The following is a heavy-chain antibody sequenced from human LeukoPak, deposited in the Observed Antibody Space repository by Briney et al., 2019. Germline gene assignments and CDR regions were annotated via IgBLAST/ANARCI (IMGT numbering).Heavy chain of an antibody. CDR1: GFTFSSYA. CDR2: ISSNGDST. J-gene: IGHJ4*02. Sequence: GGSLRLSCSASGFTFSSYAMHWVRQAPGKGLEYVSAISSNGDSTYYADSVKGRFTISRDNSKNTLYLQMSSLRAEDTAVYYCARNRRDGYNYDYWGQGTLVTVSS. D-gene: IGHD5-24*01. V-gene: IGHV3-64*04. CDR3: ARNRRDGYNYDY.